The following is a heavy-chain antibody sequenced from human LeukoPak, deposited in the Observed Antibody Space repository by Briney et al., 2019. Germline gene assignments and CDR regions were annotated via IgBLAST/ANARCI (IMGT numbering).Heavy chain of an antibody. V-gene: IGHV3-21*01. Sequence: GGSLRLSCAASGFTFSSYAMSWVRQAPGKGLEWVSSISSDSNYIYYADSLKGRFTISRDNAKNSLYLQMISLRAEDTAVYYCARVAFGLYVMDVWGQGTTVTVSS. CDR2: ISSDSNYI. CDR3: ARVAFGLYVMDV. CDR1: GFTFSSYA. J-gene: IGHJ6*02. D-gene: IGHD3-16*01.